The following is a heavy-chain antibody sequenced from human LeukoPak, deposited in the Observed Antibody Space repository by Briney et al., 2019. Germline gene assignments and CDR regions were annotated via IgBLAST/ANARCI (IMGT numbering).Heavy chain of an antibody. CDR2: IHTGGST. CDR1: GGSINDYY. Sequence: SETLSLTCTVSGGSINDYYWTWIRQPSGQGLEWPGRIHTGGSTNYNPSLRRRLTMSVDTSKNQFSLKLSSVTAADTAVYYCASQRKYSTSWPFFDYWGQGTLVTVSS. V-gene: IGHV4-4*07. J-gene: IGHJ4*02. CDR3: ASQRKYSTSWPFFDY. D-gene: IGHD6-13*01.